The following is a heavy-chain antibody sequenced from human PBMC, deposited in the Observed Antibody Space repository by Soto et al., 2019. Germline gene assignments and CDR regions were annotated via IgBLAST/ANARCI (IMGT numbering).Heavy chain of an antibody. V-gene: IGHV3-48*01. CDR1: GFTFSSYT. Sequence: EVQLVESGGGLVQPGGSLRLSCAASGFTFSSYTINWVRQAPGKGMEWVSYISSSSSTIYYADSVTGRFTIARDNAKHLRYPQMHGLRAEDPAVYYCARCQGDGRYGMAVWGQGTTGTVSS. CDR2: ISSSSSTI. J-gene: IGHJ6*02. D-gene: IGHD3-16*01. CDR3: ARCQGDGRYGMAV.